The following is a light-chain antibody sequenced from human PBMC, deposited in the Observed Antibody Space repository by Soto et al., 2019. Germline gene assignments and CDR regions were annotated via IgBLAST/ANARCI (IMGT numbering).Light chain of an antibody. J-gene: IGLJ1*01. CDR1: RSDVGGYNF. CDR3: SSYTSSGTLEV. CDR2: EVR. V-gene: IGLV2-14*01. Sequence: QSALTQPASVSGSPGQSITISCTGTRSDVGGYNFVSWYQQFPGKAPKLMIYEVRNRPSGISNRFFGSKSGNTASLTISGLQAEDEADYYCSSYTSSGTLEVFGTGTKVTVL.